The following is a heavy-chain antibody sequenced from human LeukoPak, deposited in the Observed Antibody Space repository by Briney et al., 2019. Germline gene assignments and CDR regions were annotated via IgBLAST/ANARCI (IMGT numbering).Heavy chain of an antibody. CDR3: ARYSDGFLEWSLDY. CDR2: ISSSGSTI. D-gene: IGHD3-3*01. V-gene: IGHV3-48*03. J-gene: IGHJ4*02. Sequence: GGSLRLSCAASGFTFSSYEMNWVRQAPGKGLEWVSYISSSGSTIYYADSVKGRFTISRDNAKNSLYLQMNSLRAEDTAVYYCARYSDGFLEWSLDYWGQGTLVTVSP. CDR1: GFTFSSYE.